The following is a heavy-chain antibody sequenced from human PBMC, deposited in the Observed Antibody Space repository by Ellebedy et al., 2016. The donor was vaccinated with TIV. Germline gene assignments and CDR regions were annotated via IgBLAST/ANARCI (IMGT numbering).Heavy chain of an antibody. CDR3: ARDMVQGMVARYLWFDY. V-gene: IGHV1-18*01. D-gene: IGHD1-26*01. Sequence: ASVKVSCKASGYTFTNYVISWVRQAPGQGLEWMAWISAYTGNSNYAQKFQGRVTVTTDPSTRTAYLELRNLKSDDTAVYYCARDMVQGMVARYLWFDYWGQGTLVTVSS. CDR2: ISAYTGNS. CDR1: GYTFTNYV. J-gene: IGHJ4*02.